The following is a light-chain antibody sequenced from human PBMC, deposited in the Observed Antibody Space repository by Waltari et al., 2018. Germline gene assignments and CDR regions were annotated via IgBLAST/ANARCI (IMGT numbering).Light chain of an antibody. J-gene: IGKJ4*01. CDR1: QSVNRY. V-gene: IGKV3-11*01. CDR2: DAS. Sequence: EIVLTQSPATLSLSPGERATLSCRASQSVNRYLAWYQQKPGQASRLLIYDASNRATGIPARFSGSGSGTDFTLTISSLEPEDFAVYYCQQRSSWLTFGGGTKVEIK. CDR3: QQRSSWLT.